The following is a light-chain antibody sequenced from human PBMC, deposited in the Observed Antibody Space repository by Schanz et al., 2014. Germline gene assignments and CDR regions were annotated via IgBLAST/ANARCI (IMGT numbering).Light chain of an antibody. CDR1: QSVSSNY. Sequence: VLTQSPGTLSVSPGETATLSCRASQSVSSNYLAWYQQKRGQAPRLLIFRASNRATGIPDRFSGSGSGTDFTLTISRLEPEDFAVYYCQQYGRSPLTFGPGTTVDIK. CDR3: QQYGRSPLT. CDR2: RAS. J-gene: IGKJ3*01. V-gene: IGKV3-20*01.